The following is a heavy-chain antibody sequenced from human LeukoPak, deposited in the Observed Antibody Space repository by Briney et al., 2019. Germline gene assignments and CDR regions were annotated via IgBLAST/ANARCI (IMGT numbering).Heavy chain of an antibody. V-gene: IGHV3-30*18. Sequence: GGSLRLSCAASGFTFSSYGMHWVRQAPGKGLEWVAVISYDGSNKYYADSVRGRFTISRDNSKNTLYLQMNSLRAEDTAVYYCAKELSSGPDYWGQGTLVTVSS. CDR2: ISYDGSNK. D-gene: IGHD6-19*01. J-gene: IGHJ4*02. CDR1: GFTFSSYG. CDR3: AKELSSGPDY.